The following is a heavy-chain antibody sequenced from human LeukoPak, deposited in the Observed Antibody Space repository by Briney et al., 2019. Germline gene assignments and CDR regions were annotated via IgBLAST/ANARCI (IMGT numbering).Heavy chain of an antibody. J-gene: IGHJ6*03. CDR3: ARASFTIFGVVTSYYYYYMDV. CDR2: ISAYNGNT. Sequence: ASVKVSCKASGYTFINFAINWGRQAPGQRPEWMGWISAYNGNTNYAQKLQGRVTMTTDTSTSTAYMELRSLRSDDTAVYYCARASFTIFGVVTSYYYYYMDVWGKGTTVTVSS. D-gene: IGHD3-3*01. V-gene: IGHV1-18*01. CDR1: GYTFINFA.